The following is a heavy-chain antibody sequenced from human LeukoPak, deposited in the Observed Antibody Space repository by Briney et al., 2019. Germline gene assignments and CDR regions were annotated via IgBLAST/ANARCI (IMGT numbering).Heavy chain of an antibody. V-gene: IGHV4-59*08. CDR2: VYYTVCA. Sequence: SETLSLTCSVSGGSVSSYYWSWIRQPPGKGLEWIGYVYYTVCANYNPSLKSRVTMLEDKSKNQFSLRLYSVTVADTAVYCCARHFAYSSSSYFDYWGQGSLVTVSS. CDR1: GGSVSSYY. J-gene: IGHJ4*02. CDR3: ARHFAYSSSSYFDY. D-gene: IGHD6-6*01.